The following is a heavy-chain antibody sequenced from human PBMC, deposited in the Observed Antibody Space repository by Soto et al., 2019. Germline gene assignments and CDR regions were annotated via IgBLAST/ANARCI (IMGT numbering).Heavy chain of an antibody. CDR3: ETVDSGSYLTDY. CDR2: ISYDGSNK. D-gene: IGHD1-26*01. Sequence: PGGSLRLSCAASGFTFSSYGMHWVRQAPGKGLEWVAVISYDGSNKYYADSVKGRFTISRDNSKNTLYLQMNSLRAEDTAVYYGETVDSGSYLTDYWGQGTLVTVSS. V-gene: IGHV3-30*03. J-gene: IGHJ4*02. CDR1: GFTFSSYG.